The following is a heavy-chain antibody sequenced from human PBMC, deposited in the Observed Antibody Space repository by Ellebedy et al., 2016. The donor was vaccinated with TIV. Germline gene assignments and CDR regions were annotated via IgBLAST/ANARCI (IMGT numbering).Heavy chain of an antibody. CDR3: ARGGVVAGADY. CDR1: GFTFNSFG. Sequence: GGSLRLSCAASGFTFNSFGMQWVRQAPGKGLEWVAVIWYDGSKEYYADSVKGRFTISRDNAKNSLSLQMNSLGGEDTAVYYCARGGVVAGADYWGQGTLVTVSS. CDR2: IWYDGSKE. V-gene: IGHV3-33*01. J-gene: IGHJ4*02. D-gene: IGHD6-19*01.